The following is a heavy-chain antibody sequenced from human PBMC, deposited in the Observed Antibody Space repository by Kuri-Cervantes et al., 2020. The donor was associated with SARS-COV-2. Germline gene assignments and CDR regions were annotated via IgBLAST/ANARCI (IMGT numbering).Heavy chain of an antibody. V-gene: IGHV3-49*04. CDR1: GFTFGDYA. J-gene: IGHJ4*02. D-gene: IGHD2-8*02. CDR3: TTGLTETPDY. Sequence: GESLKISCTASGFTFGDYAMSWVRQAPGKGLEWVGFIRSKAYGGTTEYAASVEGRFTISRDDSKSIAYLQMNSLKTEDTAVYYCTTGLTETPDYWGQGTLVTVSS. CDR2: IRSKAYGGTT.